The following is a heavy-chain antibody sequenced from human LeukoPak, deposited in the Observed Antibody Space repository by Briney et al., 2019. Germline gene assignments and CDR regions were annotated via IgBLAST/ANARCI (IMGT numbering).Heavy chain of an antibody. J-gene: IGHJ4*02. V-gene: IGHV1-18*04. D-gene: IGHD3-9*01. CDR3: PRTLLRYFDWPGGDY. Sequence: AAVTVSFKASGYTFTIYGISWVGQAPGQGGEGMGWISAYNGNTNYTQKLQGRVTITTDTSTSTAYLELRSLRSDDTAVYYCPRTLLRYFDWPGGDYWGQGTLVPVSS. CDR2: ISAYNGNT. CDR1: GYTFTIYG.